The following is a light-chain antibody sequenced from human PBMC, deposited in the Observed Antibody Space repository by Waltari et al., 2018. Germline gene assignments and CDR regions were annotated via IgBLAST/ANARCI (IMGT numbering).Light chain of an antibody. J-gene: IGLJ1*01. CDR3: CSYEVSAIYV. CDR2: EGR. V-gene: IGLV2-23*01. Sequence: QPALTQPASVSGSPGQSITISCTGTSSDVGSYDLVSWYQQHPGKAPKLMISEGRYPPSGFSNRFSGSKSGNTSSLTISGLQAEDEADYYCCSYEVSAIYVFGTGTKVTVL. CDR1: SSDVGSYDL.